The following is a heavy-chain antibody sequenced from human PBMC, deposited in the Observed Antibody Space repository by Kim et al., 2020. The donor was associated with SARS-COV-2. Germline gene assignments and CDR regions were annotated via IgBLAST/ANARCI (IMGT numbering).Heavy chain of an antibody. D-gene: IGHD5-18*01. CDR2: IYDSGVT. V-gene: IGHV4-59*01. CDR3: ARGGYIPWVSDYYGMDA. J-gene: IGHJ6*01. CDR1: GASISGFY. Sequence: SETLSLTCTVSGASISGFYWTWIRQPPGKGLEWIGHIYDSGVTKNNPSLQSRVTLSVDTSRNQFSLRLRSVTAADKATNYFARGGYIPWVSDYYGMDAWG.